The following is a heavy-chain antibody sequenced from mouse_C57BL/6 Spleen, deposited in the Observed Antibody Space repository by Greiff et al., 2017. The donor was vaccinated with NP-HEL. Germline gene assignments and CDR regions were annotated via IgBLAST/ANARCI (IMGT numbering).Heavy chain of an antibody. J-gene: IGHJ4*01. D-gene: IGHD2-4*01. CDR1: GYTFTSYW. Sequence: QVQLQQPGAELVKPGASVKMSCKASGYTFTSYWITWVKQRPGQGLEWIGDIYPGSGSTNYNEKFKSKATLTVDTSSSTAYMQLSSLTSEDSAVYYCARGEITRLVYYAMDDWGQGTSVTVSS. CDR2: IYPGSGST. CDR3: ARGEITRLVYYAMDD. V-gene: IGHV1-55*01.